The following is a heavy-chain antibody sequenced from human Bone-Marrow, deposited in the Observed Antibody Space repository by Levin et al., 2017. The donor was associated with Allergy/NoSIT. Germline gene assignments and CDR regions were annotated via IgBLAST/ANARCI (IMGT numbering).Heavy chain of an antibody. V-gene: IGHV3-48*03. Sequence: GSLRLSCAASGFTFRSFEMNWVRQAPGKGLEWVSYISSSGTTIYYADSVKGRFTISRDNAKNSLYLQMNSLRAEDTALYYCARDQGYCTDGECHYYYMDVWGKGTTVTVSS. CDR2: ISSSGTTI. CDR3: ARDQGYCTDGECHYYYMDV. D-gene: IGHD2-8*01. CDR1: GFTFRSFE. J-gene: IGHJ6*03.